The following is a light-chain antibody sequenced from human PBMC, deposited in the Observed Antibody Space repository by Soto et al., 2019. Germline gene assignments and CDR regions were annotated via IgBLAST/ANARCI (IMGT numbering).Light chain of an antibody. Sequence: QPVLTQPASVPGSPGQSITISCTGTSGDVGGYNYVSWYQHHPGKAPKLMIYDVSNRPSGVSNRFSGSKSGNTASLTISGLQPEDEADYYCSSYTTSNTRQIVFGTGTKVTVL. CDR2: DVS. J-gene: IGLJ1*01. CDR1: SGDVGGYNY. CDR3: SSYTTSNTRQIV. V-gene: IGLV2-14*03.